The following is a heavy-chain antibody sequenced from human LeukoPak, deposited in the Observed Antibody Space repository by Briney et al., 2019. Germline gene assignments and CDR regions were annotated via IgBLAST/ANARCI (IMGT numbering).Heavy chain of an antibody. Sequence: GGSLRLSCAASGFTFSGFGMHWVRQAPGKGLEWVAVISYDGSNKYYADSVKGRFTISRDNSKNTLYLQMNSLRAEDTAVYYCATSGRPYGDYVTDYWGQGTLVTVSS. J-gene: IGHJ4*02. V-gene: IGHV3-30*03. CDR2: ISYDGSNK. D-gene: IGHD4-17*01. CDR3: ATSGRPYGDYVTDY. CDR1: GFTFSGFG.